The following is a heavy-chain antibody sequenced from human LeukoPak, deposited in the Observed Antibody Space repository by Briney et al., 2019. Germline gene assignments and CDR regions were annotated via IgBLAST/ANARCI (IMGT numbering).Heavy chain of an antibody. CDR1: GSIFTTYW. CDR3: ARLLAPAAGPFDY. J-gene: IGHJ4*02. CDR2: IYPGDSDT. D-gene: IGHD2-2*01. Sequence: GASLQISGKCSGSIFTTYWIGWVRQLPGKGLEWMGIIYPGDSDTRYSPSFQGQVNISADKSISTAYLQWNSLKASDTAMYYCARLLAPAAGPFDYWGQGTLVTVSS. V-gene: IGHV5-51*01.